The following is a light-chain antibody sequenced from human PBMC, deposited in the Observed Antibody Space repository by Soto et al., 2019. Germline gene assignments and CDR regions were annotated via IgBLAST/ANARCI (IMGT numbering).Light chain of an antibody. CDR3: LQHNAYPVT. Sequence: DIQMTQSPSSLSASAGDRVTITCRASQGVRNALDWYQQKPGKAPKRLIYEISSLQSGVPSRFSGSGSGTEFTLTISSLQPEDFATYYCLQHNAYPVTFGPGTKVDV. CDR2: EIS. V-gene: IGKV1-17*01. J-gene: IGKJ3*01. CDR1: QGVRNA.